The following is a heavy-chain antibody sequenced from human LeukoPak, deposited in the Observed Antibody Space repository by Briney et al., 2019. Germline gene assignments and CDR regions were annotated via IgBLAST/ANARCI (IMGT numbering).Heavy chain of an antibody. CDR1: GFAFSSYG. CDR2: IRYDGSNK. Sequence: GSLRLCCAASGFAFSSYGMHWVRQAPGKGLEWVAFIRYDGSNKYYADSVKGRFTISRDNSKNTLYLQMNSLRAEDTAVYYCAKEVRFYYYYMDVWGKGTTVTISS. V-gene: IGHV3-30*02. D-gene: IGHD3-16*01. CDR3: AKEVRFYYYYMDV. J-gene: IGHJ6*03.